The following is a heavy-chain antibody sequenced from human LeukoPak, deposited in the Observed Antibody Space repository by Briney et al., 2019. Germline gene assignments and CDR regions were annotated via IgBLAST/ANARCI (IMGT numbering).Heavy chain of an antibody. CDR1: GGSISSSSYY. D-gene: IGHD3-22*01. V-gene: IGHV4-39*01. CDR2: IYYSGST. J-gene: IGHJ4*02. CDR3: ASHYYDSSGYYLLNC. Sequence: PSETLSLTCTVSGGSISSSSYYWGWIRQPPGKGLEWIGSIYYSGSTYYNPSLKSRVTISVDTSKNQFSLKLSSVTAADTAVYYCASHYYDSSGYYLLNCWGQGTLVTVSS.